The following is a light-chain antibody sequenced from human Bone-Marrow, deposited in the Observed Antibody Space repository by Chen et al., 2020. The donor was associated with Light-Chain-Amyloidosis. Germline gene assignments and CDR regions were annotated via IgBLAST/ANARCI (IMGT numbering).Light chain of an antibody. CDR3: SSYTITNTLV. CDR1: SSDVGGDNH. V-gene: IGLV2-14*01. Sequence: QSALTQPASVSGSPGQSITISCTGTSSDVGGDNHVSWYQQHPDKAPKLMIYEVTIRPSWVPDSFSGSKSDNTASLTISGLQAEDEADYFCSSYTITNTLVFGSGTRVTVL. CDR2: EVT. J-gene: IGLJ1*01.